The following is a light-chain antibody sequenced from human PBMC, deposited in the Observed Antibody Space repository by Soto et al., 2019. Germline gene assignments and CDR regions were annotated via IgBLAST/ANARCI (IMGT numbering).Light chain of an antibody. CDR1: QSLSSSF. Sequence: EIVLTQSPGTLSLSPGQRATLSCRASQSLSSSFLACYQHKPGQAPRLLIYDASSRATGIPDRFSGGGSRTDFTLTISRLEPEDFAVYYCQQFSSYPLTFGGGTKVDIK. CDR3: QQFSSYPLT. V-gene: IGKV3-20*01. J-gene: IGKJ4*01. CDR2: DAS.